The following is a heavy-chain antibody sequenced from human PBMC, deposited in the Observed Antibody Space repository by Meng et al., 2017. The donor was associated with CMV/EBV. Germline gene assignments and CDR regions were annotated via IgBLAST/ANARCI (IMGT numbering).Heavy chain of an antibody. D-gene: IGHD2-2*01. CDR3: ARVRLVGDAFDI. CDR2: IYDSGST. J-gene: IGHJ3*02. CDR1: GGSISSGGYY. V-gene: IGHV4-31*03. Sequence: SETLSLTCTVSGGSISSGGYYWSWIRQHPGKGLEWIGYIYDSGSTYYNPSLKSRVTISVDTSKNQFSLKLSSVTAADTAVYYCARVRLVGDAFDIWGQGTMVTVSS.